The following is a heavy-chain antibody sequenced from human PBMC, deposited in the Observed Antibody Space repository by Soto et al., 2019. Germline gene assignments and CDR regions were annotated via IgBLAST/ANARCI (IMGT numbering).Heavy chain of an antibody. Sequence: LSLTCTVSGGSISSGDYYWSWIRQPPGKGLEWIGYIYYSGSTYYNPSLKSRVTISVDTSKNQFSLKLSSVTAADTAVYYCASYFTIFGVAPRDYYYGMDVWGQGTTVTVSS. CDR1: GGSISSGDYY. J-gene: IGHJ6*02. CDR2: IYYSGST. CDR3: ASYFTIFGVAPRDYYYGMDV. V-gene: IGHV4-30-4*01. D-gene: IGHD3-3*01.